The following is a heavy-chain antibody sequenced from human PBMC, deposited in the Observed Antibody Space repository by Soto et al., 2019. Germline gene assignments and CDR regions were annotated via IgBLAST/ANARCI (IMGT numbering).Heavy chain of an antibody. CDR3: ARGRNYNILTAYYPEPLSFDS. J-gene: IGHJ4*02. D-gene: IGHD3-9*01. CDR2: IYYSGST. CDR1: GGPLSSGSYY. Sequence: PSETLSLTCTVSGGPLSSGSYYWSWIRQTPGRGLEWIAYIYYSGSTHYSPSLKSRVTISVDTSKNQFSLKMTSVSAADTAVYYCARGRNYNILTAYYPEPLSFDSWGQGNLVTVSS. V-gene: IGHV4-61*01.